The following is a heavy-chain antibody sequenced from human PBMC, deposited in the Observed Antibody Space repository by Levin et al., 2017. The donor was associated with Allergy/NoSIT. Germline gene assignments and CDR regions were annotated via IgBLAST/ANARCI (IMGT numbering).Heavy chain of an antibody. V-gene: IGHV3-23*01. CDR3: ATGYSSSYYSLVY. Sequence: LSLTCAVSGFTFSTNGMTWVRQAPGKGLEWVSSISRTGSRTYYADFVKGRFTISRDNSKNTLSLQMNSLRAEDTAVYYCATGYSSSYYSLVYWGQGTLVTVSS. D-gene: IGHD1-26*01. CDR1: GFTFSTNG. J-gene: IGHJ4*02. CDR2: ISRTGSRT.